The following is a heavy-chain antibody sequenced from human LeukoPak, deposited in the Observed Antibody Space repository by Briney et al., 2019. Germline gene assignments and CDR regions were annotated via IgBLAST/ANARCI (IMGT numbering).Heavy chain of an antibody. Sequence: GGSLRLSCAASGFTFSSYGMHWVRQAPGKGLEWVAFIRYDGSNKYYADSVKGRFTISRDNSKNTLYLQMNSLRAEDTAVYYCARDGITMVRGALNWFDPWGQGTLVTVSS. V-gene: IGHV3-30*02. J-gene: IGHJ5*02. D-gene: IGHD3-10*01. CDR2: IRYDGSNK. CDR1: GFTFSSYG. CDR3: ARDGITMVRGALNWFDP.